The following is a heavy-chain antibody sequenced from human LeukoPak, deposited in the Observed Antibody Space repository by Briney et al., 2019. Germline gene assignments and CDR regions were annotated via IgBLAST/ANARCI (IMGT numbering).Heavy chain of an antibody. J-gene: IGHJ4*02. D-gene: IGHD2-21*01. CDR3: AQRWRLHY. CDR2: ISDDGGNK. CDR1: GFTFSSYA. Sequence: AGGSLRLSCAASGFTFSSYAMHWVRQAPGKGLEWVAVISDDGGNKYYADSVRGRFTISRDNSKNTLYLQMNSLRADDTSVYYCAQRWRLHYWGQGTLVTVSS. V-gene: IGHV3-30*18.